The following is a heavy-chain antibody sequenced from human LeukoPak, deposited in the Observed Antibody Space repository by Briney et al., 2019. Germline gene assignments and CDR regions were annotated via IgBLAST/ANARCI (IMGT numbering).Heavy chain of an antibody. CDR1: GFTFSTYA. CDR3: ARSITIFGLVIYYFDF. CDR2: ISGSDGKT. Sequence: GGSLRLSCAASGFTFSTYAMSWVRQAPGKGLGWVSTISGSDGKTYYADSVKGRCTISRDNSKNTLYLQMNSLGAEDTAVYYCARSITIFGLVIYYFDFWGQGTLVTVSS. J-gene: IGHJ4*02. V-gene: IGHV3-23*01. D-gene: IGHD3-3*01.